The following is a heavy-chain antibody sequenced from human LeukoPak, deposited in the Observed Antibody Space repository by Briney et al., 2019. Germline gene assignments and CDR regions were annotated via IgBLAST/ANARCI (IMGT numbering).Heavy chain of an antibody. J-gene: IGHJ4*02. CDR3: ARKTDSGGQGDY. CDR2: IYSGGNT. D-gene: IGHD3-22*01. V-gene: IGHV3-66*01. Sequence: GGSLRLSCAAFGFTVSVNYMSWVRQAPGKGLECVSVIYSGGNTYYADSVKGRFTISRDNSKNTLYLQMNSLRAEDTAVYYCARKTDSGGQGDYWGPGTLVTVST. CDR1: GFTVSVNY.